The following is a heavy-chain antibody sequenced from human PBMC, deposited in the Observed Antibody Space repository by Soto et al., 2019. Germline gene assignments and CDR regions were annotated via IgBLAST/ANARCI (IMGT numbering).Heavy chain of an antibody. D-gene: IGHD3-10*01. CDR3: ARAPLWFGELLYQRRFDY. CDR2: INHSGST. CDR1: GGSFSGYY. Sequence: SETLSLTCAVYGGSFSGYYWSWIRQPPGKGLEWIGEINHSGSTNYNPSLKSRVTISVDTSKNQFSLKLSSVTAADTAVYYCARAPLWFGELLYQRRFDYWGQGTLVTVSS. J-gene: IGHJ4*02. V-gene: IGHV4-34*01.